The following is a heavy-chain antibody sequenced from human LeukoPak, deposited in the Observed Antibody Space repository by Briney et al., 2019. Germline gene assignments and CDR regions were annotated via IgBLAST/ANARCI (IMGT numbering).Heavy chain of an antibody. Sequence: PSETLSLTCTVSGGAISSYYWSWIRQPPGKGLEWIGYIYYSGSTNYNPSLKSRVIISVDTSKNHFSLKLSSVTAADTAVYYCARDRVLRYFDWLPAYYYYYGMDVWGQGTTVTVSS. D-gene: IGHD3-9*01. CDR1: GGAISSYY. J-gene: IGHJ6*02. CDR2: IYYSGST. CDR3: ARDRVLRYFDWLPAYYYYYGMDV. V-gene: IGHV4-59*01.